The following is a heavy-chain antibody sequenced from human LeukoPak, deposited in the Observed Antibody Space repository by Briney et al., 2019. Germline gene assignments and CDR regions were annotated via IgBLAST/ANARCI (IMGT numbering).Heavy chain of an antibody. CDR1: GGSFSGYY. CDR2: INHSGST. CDR3: ARGGLKASPENIAVAEPIFDY. Sequence: PSETLSLTCAVYGGSFSGYYWSWIRQPPGKGLEWIGEINHSGSTNYNPSLKSRVTISVDTSKNQFSLKLSSVTAADTAVYYCARGGLKASPENIAVAEPIFDYWGQGTLVTVSS. V-gene: IGHV4-34*01. J-gene: IGHJ4*02. D-gene: IGHD6-19*01.